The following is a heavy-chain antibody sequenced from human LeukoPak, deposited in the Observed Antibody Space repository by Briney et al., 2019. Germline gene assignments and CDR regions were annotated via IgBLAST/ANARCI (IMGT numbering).Heavy chain of an antibody. D-gene: IGHD3-10*01. Sequence: ASVKVSCKASGGTFSSYAISWVRQAPGQGLEWMGGIIPIFGTANYAQKFQGRVTITTDESTSTAYMELSSLRSEDTAVYYCARDIGSGSYYYYYYGMDVWGQGTTVTVSS. CDR1: GGTFSSYA. V-gene: IGHV1-69*05. J-gene: IGHJ6*02. CDR2: IIPIFGTA. CDR3: ARDIGSGSYYYYYYGMDV.